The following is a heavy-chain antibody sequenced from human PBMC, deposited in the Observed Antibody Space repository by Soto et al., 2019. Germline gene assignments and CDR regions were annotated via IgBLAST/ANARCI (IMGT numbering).Heavy chain of an antibody. CDR2: ISTTSTYI. J-gene: IGHJ6*02. V-gene: IGHV3-21*01. CDR1: GFTFSGDS. CDR3: VRDYVMDV. D-gene: IGHD3-10*02. Sequence: PGGSLRLSCAASGFTFSGDSMNWVRQAPGKWLEWVASISTTSTYIYYADSVKGRFTISRDNAKNSLHLQMNSLRAEDTAVYYCVRDYVMDVWGQGXTVTVYS.